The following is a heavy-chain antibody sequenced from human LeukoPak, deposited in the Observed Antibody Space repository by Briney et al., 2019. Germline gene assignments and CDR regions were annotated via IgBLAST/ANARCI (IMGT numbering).Heavy chain of an antibody. V-gene: IGHV4-59*12. J-gene: IGHJ4*02. D-gene: IGHD2-8*01. Sequence: PSETLSLTCTVSGGSISSYYWSWIRQPPGKGLEWIGYIYYSGSTNYNPSLKSRVTISVDTSKNQFSLKLNSVTAADTAVYYCVRVSGHCNEGVCRFDYWGQGTLVTVSS. CDR2: IYYSGST. CDR1: GGSISSYY. CDR3: VRVSGHCNEGVCRFDY.